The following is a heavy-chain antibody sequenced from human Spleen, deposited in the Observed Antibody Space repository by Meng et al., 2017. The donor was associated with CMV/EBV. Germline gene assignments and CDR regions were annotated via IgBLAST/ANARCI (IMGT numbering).Heavy chain of an antibody. J-gene: IGHJ4*02. CDR2: IMPVFGTA. Sequence: SGGTCSRYSMSWGRQATGQGFEWMGGIMPVFGTATYAQRFQGRVTITTDESTSTAYMELSSLRSEDTALYYCARDLDVTTGDRFFDYWGQGTLVTVSS. CDR1: GGTCSRYS. V-gene: IGHV1-69*05. CDR3: ARDLDVTTGDRFFDY. D-gene: IGHD4-11*01.